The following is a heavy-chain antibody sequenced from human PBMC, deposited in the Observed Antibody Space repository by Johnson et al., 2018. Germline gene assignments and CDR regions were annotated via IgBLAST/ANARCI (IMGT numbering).Heavy chain of an antibody. D-gene: IGHD3-22*01. V-gene: IGHV4-39*01. Sequence: QVQLQESGPGLVKPSETVSLTCTVSGGSISSRNYYWGWIRQPPGKGLEWIGSIYYSGSTYYNPSLKSRVTISGHTSKNQFSRKLGTWTAADTAVYYCAGSPTYYDDTNWLWPGGFDVWGQGTVVTVSS. CDR3: AGSPTYYDDTNWLWPGGFDV. CDR2: IYYSGST. CDR1: GGSISSRNYY. J-gene: IGHJ3*01.